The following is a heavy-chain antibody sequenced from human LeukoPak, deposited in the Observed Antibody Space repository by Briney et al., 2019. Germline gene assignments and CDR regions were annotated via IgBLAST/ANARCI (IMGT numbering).Heavy chain of an antibody. V-gene: IGHV3-64*01. CDR1: GFTFSNYA. CDR3: ARFDRDGYAFWYFDL. D-gene: IGHD5-24*01. Sequence: GGSLRLSCAASGFTFSNYAMQWVRQAPGKGLEYVAGIRSNGYTTYYANSVKGRFTISGDISKNTLYLQMGSLRVEDMAVYYCARFDRDGYAFWYFDLWGRGTLVTVSS. J-gene: IGHJ2*01. CDR2: IRSNGYTT.